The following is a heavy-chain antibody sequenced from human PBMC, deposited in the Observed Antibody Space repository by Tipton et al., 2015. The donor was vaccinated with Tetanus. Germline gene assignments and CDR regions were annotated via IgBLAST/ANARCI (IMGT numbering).Heavy chain of an antibody. CDR1: GFTIRTYA. D-gene: IGHD6-13*01. CDR3: ARGRGSSWFYV. J-gene: IGHJ3*01. Sequence: QLVQSGGGLVQPGGSLRLSCAASGFTIRTYAMSWVRQAPGKGLEWLSFISSDSRTLFYAESVKGRFTISRDNAQNSLYLQINGLRAEDTALYYCARGRGSSWFYVWGQGTMVIVSS. CDR2: ISSDSRTL. V-gene: IGHV3-48*01.